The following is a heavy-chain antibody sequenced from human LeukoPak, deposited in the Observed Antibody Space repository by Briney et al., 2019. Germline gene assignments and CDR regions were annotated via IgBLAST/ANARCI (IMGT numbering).Heavy chain of an antibody. CDR3: ARETVTGLYSSGLRWFDP. Sequence: SETLSLTCTVSGGSISSYYWSWIRQPPGKGLEWIGYIYYGGSTNYNPSLKSRVTISVDTSKNQFSLKLSSVTAADTAVYYCARETVTGLYSSGLRWFDPWGQGTLVTVSS. CDR1: GGSISSYY. V-gene: IGHV4-59*01. CDR2: IYYGGST. J-gene: IGHJ5*02. D-gene: IGHD6-19*01.